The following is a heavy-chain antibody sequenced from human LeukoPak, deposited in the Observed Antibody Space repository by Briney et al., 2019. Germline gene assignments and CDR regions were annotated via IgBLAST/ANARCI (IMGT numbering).Heavy chain of an antibody. V-gene: IGHV3-33*01. CDR2: IWYDGSNK. CDR3: ASDFSAAMSYFDY. D-gene: IGHD2-2*01. Sequence: GRSPRLSCAASGFTFSRYAMHWVRHAPRKGLEWVAVIWYDGSNKYYADSVKGRFTISRDNSKNTLYLQMNSLRAEDTAVYYCASDFSAAMSYFDYWGQGTLVTVSS. J-gene: IGHJ4*02. CDR1: GFTFSRYA.